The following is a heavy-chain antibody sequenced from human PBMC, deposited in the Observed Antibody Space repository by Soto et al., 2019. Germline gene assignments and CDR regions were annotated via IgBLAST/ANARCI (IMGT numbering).Heavy chain of an antibody. Sequence: QVHLVQSGAEVKKPGASVKVSCKGSGYGFTTYGITWVRQAPGQGLEWMAWISAHNGNTNYTQKLQGRVSVTRDTSTSTAYMELRSVRSDDRAVYYCARGRYGDYWGQGALVTGSS. CDR3: ARGRYGDY. V-gene: IGHV1-18*01. J-gene: IGHJ4*02. CDR1: GYGFTTYG. D-gene: IGHD1-1*01. CDR2: ISAHNGNT.